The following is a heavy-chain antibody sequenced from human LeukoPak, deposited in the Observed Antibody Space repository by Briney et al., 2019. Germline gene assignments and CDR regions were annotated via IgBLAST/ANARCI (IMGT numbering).Heavy chain of an antibody. CDR2: ISSSGSTI. Sequence: PGGSLRLSCAASGFTFSSYEMNWVRQAPGKGLEWVSYISSSGSTIYYADSVKGRFTISRDSAKNSLYLQMNSLRVEDTGVYYCASWGEGALDNWGQGTLVTVSS. CDR1: GFTFSSYE. D-gene: IGHD1-26*01. V-gene: IGHV3-48*03. J-gene: IGHJ4*02. CDR3: ASWGEGALDN.